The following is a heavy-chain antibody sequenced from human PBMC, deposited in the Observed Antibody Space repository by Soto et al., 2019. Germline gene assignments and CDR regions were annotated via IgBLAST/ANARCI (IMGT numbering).Heavy chain of an antibody. CDR1: GGSISSSY. J-gene: IGHJ4*02. V-gene: IGHV4-59*01. CDR3: ARGGVYCTNGVCYAFDY. Sequence: PSETLSLTCTVSGGSISSSYWSWIRQPPGKGLEWIGYIYYSGSTNYNPSLKSRVTISVDTSKNQFSLKLSSVTAADTAVYYCARGGVYCTNGVCYAFDYWGQGTLVTVSS. D-gene: IGHD2-8*01. CDR2: IYYSGST.